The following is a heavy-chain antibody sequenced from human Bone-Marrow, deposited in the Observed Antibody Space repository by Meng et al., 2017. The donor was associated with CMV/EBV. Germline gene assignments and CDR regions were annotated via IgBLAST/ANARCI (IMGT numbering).Heavy chain of an antibody. CDR2: IKSITDGGTT. Sequence: GESLKISCAASGFTLSNAWMSWVRQAPGKGLEWVGRIKSITDGGTTDYPAPAKGRFSISREDSRKTLYLQMNSLRTEDTAVYYCTTADFWSGYSARPLDYWGQGTLVTVSS. J-gene: IGHJ4*02. CDR1: GFTLSNAW. V-gene: IGHV3-15*01. CDR3: TTADFWSGYSARPLDY. D-gene: IGHD3-3*01.